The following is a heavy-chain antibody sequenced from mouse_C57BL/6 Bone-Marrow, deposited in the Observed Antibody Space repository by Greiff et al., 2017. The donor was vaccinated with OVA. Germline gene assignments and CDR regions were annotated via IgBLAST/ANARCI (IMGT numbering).Heavy chain of an antibody. CDR3: AKRGNMVTTGFAY. Sequence: EVNVVEPGGGLVQPGESLKLSCESYDYDFPSYYMSWVRKTPEKRLEWVAAINSYGGSTYYPDTMEGRFIMSRDNTKKTLYLQMSRLRSEDTALYYCAKRGNMVTTGFAYWGQGTLVTVSA. J-gene: IGHJ3*01. CDR2: INSYGGST. V-gene: IGHV5-2*01. CDR1: DYDFPSYY. D-gene: IGHD2-1*01.